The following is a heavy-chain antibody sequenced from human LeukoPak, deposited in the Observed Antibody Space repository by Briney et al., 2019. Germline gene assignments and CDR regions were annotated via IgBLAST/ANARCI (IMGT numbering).Heavy chain of an antibody. D-gene: IGHD3-22*01. CDR2: ISYDGSNK. J-gene: IGHJ3*02. CDR1: GFTFSSYG. V-gene: IGHV3-30*18. Sequence: GRSLRLSCAASGFTFSSYGMHWVRQAPGKGLEWVAVISYDGSNKYYADSVKGRFTISRDNSKNTLYLQMNSLRAEDTAVYYCANGDSSGYYYVVLNAFDIWGQGTMVTVSS. CDR3: ANGDSSGYYYVVLNAFDI.